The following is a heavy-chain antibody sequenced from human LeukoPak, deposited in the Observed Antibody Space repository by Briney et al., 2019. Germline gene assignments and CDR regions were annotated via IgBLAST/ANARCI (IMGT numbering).Heavy chain of an antibody. CDR2: INHSGST. CDR1: GGSFSGYY. J-gene: IGHJ4*02. Sequence: PSETLSLTCAVYGGSFSGYYWSWIRQPPGKGLEWIGEINHSGSTNYNPSLKSRVTISVDTSKNQFSLKLSSVTAADTAVYYCAGLYYDILTGYYGFDYWGQGTLVTVSS. D-gene: IGHD3-9*01. V-gene: IGHV4-34*01. CDR3: AGLYYDILTGYYGFDY.